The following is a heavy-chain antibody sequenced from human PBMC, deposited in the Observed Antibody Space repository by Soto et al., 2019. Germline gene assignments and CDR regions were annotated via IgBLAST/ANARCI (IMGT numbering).Heavy chain of an antibody. CDR1: GGTFSSYA. CDR3: ARDKDRQQLGGNYYYGIDV. D-gene: IGHD3-3*02. Sequence: SVKVSCKASGGTFSSYAISWVRQAPGQGLEWMGGIIPIFGTANYAQKFQGRVTITADESTSTAYMELSSLRSEDTAVYYCARDKDRQQLGGNYYYGIDVWGQGTTVTVSS. CDR2: IIPIFGTA. V-gene: IGHV1-69*13. J-gene: IGHJ6*02.